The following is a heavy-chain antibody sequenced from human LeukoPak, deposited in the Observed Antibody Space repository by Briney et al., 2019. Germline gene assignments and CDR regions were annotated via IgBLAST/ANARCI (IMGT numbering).Heavy chain of an antibody. J-gene: IGHJ4*02. D-gene: IGHD3-22*01. V-gene: IGHV3-64*04. CDR3: TNGGYYYYFDY. CDR1: GFTFSGYA. Sequence: GGSLRLSCSASGFTFSGYAMYWVRQAPGKGLEYVSGISNNGGSSFYADSVKGRFTISRDNSKNTLYLQMNSLRAEDTAVYYCTNGGYYYYFDYWGQGTLVTVSS. CDR2: ISNNGGSS.